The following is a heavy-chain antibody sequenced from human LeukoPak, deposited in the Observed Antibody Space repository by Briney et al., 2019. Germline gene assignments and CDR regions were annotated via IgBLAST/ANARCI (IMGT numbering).Heavy chain of an antibody. CDR3: ARRRITFGGVIVMDY. CDR1: GGSISSYY. CDR2: IYYSGST. V-gene: IGHV4-59*08. D-gene: IGHD3-16*02. J-gene: IGHJ4*02. Sequence: SETLSLTCTVSGGSISSYYWSWIRQPPGKGLEWIGYIYYSGSTNYNPSLKSRVTISVDTSKNQFSLKLSSVTAADTAVYYCARRRITFGGVIVMDYWGQGTLVTVSS.